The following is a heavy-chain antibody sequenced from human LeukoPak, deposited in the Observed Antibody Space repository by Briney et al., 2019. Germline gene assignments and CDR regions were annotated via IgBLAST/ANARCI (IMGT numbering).Heavy chain of an antibody. CDR3: AKALTQGRYFAQPLDY. D-gene: IGHD3-9*01. CDR2: ISGSGGST. V-gene: IGHV3-23*01. J-gene: IGHJ4*01. CDR1: GLTFSRYA. Sequence: GGSLRLSCAASGLTFSRYAMSWVRQAPGKGLEWVSAISGSGGSTYYADSVKGRFAISRDNSKNTLYLQINSLRAEDTAVYYCAKALTQGRYFAQPLDYWGQGTLVTVSS.